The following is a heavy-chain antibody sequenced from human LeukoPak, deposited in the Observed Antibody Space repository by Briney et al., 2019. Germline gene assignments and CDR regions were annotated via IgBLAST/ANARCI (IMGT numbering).Heavy chain of an antibody. D-gene: IGHD1-26*01. CDR3: ESPYLFILGATTGDVFDI. V-gene: IGHV4-39*01. Sequence: SETLSLTCTVSGDSINSSSYYWVWIRQPPGKGLQWIGNIYYTGNTYYNPSLKSRVTISVDTSKNQFSLRLSSVTAADTAVYWCESPYLFILGATTGDVFDIWGQGTMVTVSS. CDR1: GDSINSSSYY. J-gene: IGHJ3*02. CDR2: IYYTGNT.